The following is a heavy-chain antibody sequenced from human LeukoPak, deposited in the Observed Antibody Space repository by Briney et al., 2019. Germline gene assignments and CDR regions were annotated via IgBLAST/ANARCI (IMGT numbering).Heavy chain of an antibody. CDR2: TYYRSKRYN. Sequence: SQTLSLTCAISGDSVSRNSAVWSWIRQSPSRGLEWLGRTYYRSKRYNDYAVSMKSRITINPDTSKNQFSLQLNSVTPEDTAVYYCARYSSSSGRYFDLWGRGTLVTVSS. V-gene: IGHV6-1*01. CDR1: GDSVSRNSAV. J-gene: IGHJ2*01. CDR3: ARYSSSSGRYFDL. D-gene: IGHD6-6*01.